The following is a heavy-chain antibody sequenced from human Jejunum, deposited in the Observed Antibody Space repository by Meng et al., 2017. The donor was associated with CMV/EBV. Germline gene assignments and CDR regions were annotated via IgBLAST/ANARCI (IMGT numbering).Heavy chain of an antibody. J-gene: IGHJ4*02. CDR1: VFPLSGIG. Sequence: PSVFPLSGIGMRWFRRAPGKELAWVAFIENDGGSKYYVDSVGGRFTISRDNSKNTLSLQMSSLRSQDTAVYYCTKDAPDRWGSFSWGQGTLVTVSS. CDR2: IENDGGSK. CDR3: TKDAPDRWGSFS. V-gene: IGHV3-30*02. D-gene: IGHD2-21*01.